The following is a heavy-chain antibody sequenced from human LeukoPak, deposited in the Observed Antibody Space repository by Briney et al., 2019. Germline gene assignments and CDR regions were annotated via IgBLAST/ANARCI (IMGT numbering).Heavy chain of an antibody. CDR2: INHSGST. V-gene: IGHV4-34*01. J-gene: IGHJ4*02. Sequence: SETLSLTCAVYGGSFSGYYWSWIRQPPGKGLEWIGEINHSGSTNYNPSLKSRVTISVDTSKNQFSLKLNSVTAADTAVYFCARRAYSAAYWKHFDYWGQGILVTVSS. D-gene: IGHD1-1*01. CDR1: GGSFSGYY. CDR3: ARRAYSAAYWKHFDY.